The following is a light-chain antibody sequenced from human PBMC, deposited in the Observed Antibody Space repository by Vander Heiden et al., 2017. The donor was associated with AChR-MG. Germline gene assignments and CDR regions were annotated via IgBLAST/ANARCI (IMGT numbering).Light chain of an antibody. Sequence: EIVMTQSPATLSVSPGERATLSCRASQSVSSNLAWYQQKPGQAPRLLIYGASTRATGIPARFSGSWSGTEFTLTISSLQSEDFAVYYCQQYNNWPPWTFDQGTKVEIK. V-gene: IGKV3-15*01. J-gene: IGKJ1*01. CDR2: GAS. CDR1: QSVSSN. CDR3: QQYNNWPPWT.